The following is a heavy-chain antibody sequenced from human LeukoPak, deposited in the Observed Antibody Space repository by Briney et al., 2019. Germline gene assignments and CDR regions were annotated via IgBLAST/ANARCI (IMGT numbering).Heavy chain of an antibody. D-gene: IGHD6-19*01. CDR2: INPNSGGT. J-gene: IGHJ4*02. CDR3: ARVRYSSGWYCVDY. V-gene: IGHV1-2*02. CDR1: GYTFTGYY. Sequence: ASVKASCKASGYTFTGYYMHWVRQAPGQGLEWMGWINPNSGGTNYAQKFQGRVTMTRDTSISTAYMELSRLRSDDTAVYYCARVRYSSGWYCVDYWGQGTLVTVSS.